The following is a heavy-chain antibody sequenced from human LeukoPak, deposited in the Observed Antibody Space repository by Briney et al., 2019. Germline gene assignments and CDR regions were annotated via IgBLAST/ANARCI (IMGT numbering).Heavy chain of an antibody. V-gene: IGHV3-73*01. J-gene: IGHJ4*02. CDR3: TSTGSPLGYCSGGKCRTQY. Sequence: QPGGSLRLSCAASGFTFSGSAMHWVRQASGKGLEWVARIRSKANSYATAYAASVKGRFTISRDDSKNTAYLQMNSLKTEDKAEYYCTSTGSPLGYCSGGKCRTQYLGQGTLVTVSS. CDR1: GFTFSGSA. D-gene: IGHD2-15*01. CDR2: IRSKANSYAT.